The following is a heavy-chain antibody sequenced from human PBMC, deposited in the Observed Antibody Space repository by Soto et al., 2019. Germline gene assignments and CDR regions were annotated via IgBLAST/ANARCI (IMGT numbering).Heavy chain of an antibody. Sequence: ASVKVSCKASGYTFTSYGISWVRQAPGQGLEWMGWISAYNGNTNYAQKLQGRVTMTTDTSTSTAYMELRSLRSDDTAVYYCARGSCSSISCYAGWFDPWGQGTLVTVSS. CDR3: ARGSCSSISCYAGWFDP. CDR2: ISAYNGNT. J-gene: IGHJ5*02. V-gene: IGHV1-18*01. CDR1: GYTFTSYG. D-gene: IGHD2-2*01.